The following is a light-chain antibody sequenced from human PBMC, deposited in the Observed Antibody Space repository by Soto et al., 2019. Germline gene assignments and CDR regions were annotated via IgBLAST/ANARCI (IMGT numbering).Light chain of an antibody. Sequence: SPLTQSPSSVSESVGDRVTISCGASQGISSWLAWYQQKPGKAPKLLIYAASSLQSGVPSRFSGSGSGTDFTLTISSLQPEDFATYDCQQANSFPRTFGGGTKVDIK. CDR2: AAS. J-gene: IGKJ4*01. V-gene: IGKV1-12*01. CDR1: QGISSW. CDR3: QQANSFPRT.